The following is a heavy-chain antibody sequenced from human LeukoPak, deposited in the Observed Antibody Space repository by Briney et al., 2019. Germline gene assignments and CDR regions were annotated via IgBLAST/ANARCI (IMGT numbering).Heavy chain of an antibody. J-gene: IGHJ1*01. Sequence: GGALRLSCAASGSTVSNNYMSWVRQAHGGGLGWVSVIFSGGSTYYADSVRGRFTTSRDSSKNILYLQMNSLRAEDTAVYYCTRVAFRSGSYISGNEHWGQGTLVTVSS. CDR1: GSTVSNNY. V-gene: IGHV3-53*05. CDR3: TRVAFRSGSYISGNEH. CDR2: IFSGGST. D-gene: IGHD1-14*01.